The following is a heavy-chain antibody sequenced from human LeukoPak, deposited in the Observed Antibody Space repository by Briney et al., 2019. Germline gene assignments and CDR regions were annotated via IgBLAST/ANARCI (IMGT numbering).Heavy chain of an antibody. CDR3: ARGRRVPSSLDY. D-gene: IGHD2-2*01. Sequence: SVKVSCKASGGTFCSYAISWVRQAPGQGLEWMGRIIPIFGTANYAQKFQGRVTITTDESTSTAYMELSSLRSEDTAVYYCARGRRVPSSLDYWGQGTLVTVSS. CDR1: GGTFCSYA. J-gene: IGHJ4*02. V-gene: IGHV1-69*05. CDR2: IIPIFGTA.